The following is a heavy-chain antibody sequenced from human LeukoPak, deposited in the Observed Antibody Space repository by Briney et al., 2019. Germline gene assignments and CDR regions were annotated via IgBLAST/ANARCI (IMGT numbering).Heavy chain of an antibody. V-gene: IGHV4-39*01. CDR3: ARHASVDGNWPRPLDY. CDR2: IYYSGST. D-gene: IGHD6-19*01. J-gene: IGHJ4*02. Sequence: PSETLSLTCTVSGGSISSSPYYWGWIRQPPGKGLEWIGNIYYSGSTYYNASLKTRVTISVDTSKNQFSLKLTSVTAADTAVYYCARHASVDGNWPRPLDYWGQGNLVTVSS. CDR1: GGSISSSPYY.